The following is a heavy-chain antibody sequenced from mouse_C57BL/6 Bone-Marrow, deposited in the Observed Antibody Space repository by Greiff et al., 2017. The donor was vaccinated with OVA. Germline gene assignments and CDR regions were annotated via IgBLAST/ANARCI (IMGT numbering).Heavy chain of an antibody. CDR3: ARGNFGSSFYAMDY. CDR1: GFNIKNTY. CDR2: IDPANDNT. V-gene: IGHV14-3*01. Sequence: EVQLQQSVAELVRPGASVKLSCTASGFNIKNTYMHWVKQRPEQGLEWIGRIDPANDNTKYALKFQGKATMTADTSSNTAYLQLSSLSSEDTAVYCCARGNFGSSFYAMDYWGQGTSVTVSS. D-gene: IGHD1-1*01. J-gene: IGHJ4*01.